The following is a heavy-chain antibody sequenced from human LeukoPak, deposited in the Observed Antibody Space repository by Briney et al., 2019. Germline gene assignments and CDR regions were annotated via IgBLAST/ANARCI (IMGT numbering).Heavy chain of an antibody. V-gene: IGHV3-43*02. J-gene: IGHJ5*02. Sequence: PGGSLRLSCTASGFTFDDFAMHWVRQAPGKGLEWVSLISGDGYSSYYPGSLKRRFIISRDNSKNTLYLQMNSLTTEDTALYYCAKVGHSSSWYWFDPWGQGALVIVSP. D-gene: IGHD6-13*01. CDR2: ISGDGYSS. CDR3: AKVGHSSSWYWFDP. CDR1: GFTFDDFA.